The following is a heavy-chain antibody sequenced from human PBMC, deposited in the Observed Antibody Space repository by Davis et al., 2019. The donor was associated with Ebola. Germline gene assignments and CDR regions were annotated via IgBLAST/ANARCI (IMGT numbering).Heavy chain of an antibody. D-gene: IGHD6-6*01. CDR3: ARDSIAARPDYYYYGMDV. CDR2: ISAYNGNT. Sequence: ASVKVSCKASGGTFSSYAISWVRQAPGQGLEWMGWISAYNGNTNSAQKLQGRVTMTTDTSTSTAYMELRSLRSDDTAVYYCARDSIAARPDYYYYGMDVWGQGTTVTVSS. J-gene: IGHJ6*02. CDR1: GGTFSSYA. V-gene: IGHV1-18*01.